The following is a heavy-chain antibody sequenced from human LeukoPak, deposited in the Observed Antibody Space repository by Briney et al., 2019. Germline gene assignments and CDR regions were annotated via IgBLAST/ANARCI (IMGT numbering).Heavy chain of an antibody. CDR2: ISAYNGNT. V-gene: IGHV1-18*04. Sequence: ASVKVSCKASGYTFTSYGISWVRQAPGQGLEWMGWISAYNGNTNYAQKLQGRVTMTTDTSTSTAYRELRSLRSDDTAVYYCARDLGLVVPAAISDYWGQGTLVTVSS. D-gene: IGHD2-2*01. J-gene: IGHJ4*02. CDR1: GYTFTSYG. CDR3: ARDLGLVVPAAISDY.